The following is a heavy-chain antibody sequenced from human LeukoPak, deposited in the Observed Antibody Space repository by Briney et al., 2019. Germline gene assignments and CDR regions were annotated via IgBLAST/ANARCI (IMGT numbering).Heavy chain of an antibody. CDR1: GFTFSSYG. D-gene: IGHD5-12*01. J-gene: IGHJ4*02. CDR3: AKEYSGYDFDY. V-gene: IGHV3-30*18. Sequence: GGSLRLSCAASGFTFSSYGMHWVRQAPGKGLEWVAVISYDGSNKYYADSVKGRFTISRDNSKNTLYLQMNSLRAEDTAVYYCAKEYSGYDFDYWGQGTLVTVSS. CDR2: ISYDGSNK.